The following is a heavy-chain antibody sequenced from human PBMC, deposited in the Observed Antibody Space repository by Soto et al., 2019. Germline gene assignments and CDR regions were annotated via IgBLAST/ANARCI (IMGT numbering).Heavy chain of an antibody. Sequence: ASVKVSCKASGYTFTSYGISWVRQAPGQGLEWMGWISAYNGNTNYAQKLQGRVTMTTDTSTSTAYMELRSLRSDDTAVYYCARDRAWAYGEPTGAFDIWGQGTMLTVSS. J-gene: IGHJ3*02. D-gene: IGHD4-17*01. CDR1: GYTFTSYG. CDR3: ARDRAWAYGEPTGAFDI. V-gene: IGHV1-18*01. CDR2: ISAYNGNT.